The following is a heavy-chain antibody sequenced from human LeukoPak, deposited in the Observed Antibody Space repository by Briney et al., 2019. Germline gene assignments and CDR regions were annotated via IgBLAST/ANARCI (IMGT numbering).Heavy chain of an antibody. CDR3: TTVGTIFGVVIDY. V-gene: IGHV3-15*01. CDR2: IKSKTDGGTT. CDR1: GFTFSNAW. D-gene: IGHD3-3*01. Sequence: PGGSLRLSCAASGFTFSNAWMSWVRQAPGKGLEWVGSIKSKTDGGTTDYAAPVKGRFTISRDDSKNTLYLQMNSLKTEDTAVYYCTTVGTIFGVVIDYWGQGTLVTVSS. J-gene: IGHJ4*02.